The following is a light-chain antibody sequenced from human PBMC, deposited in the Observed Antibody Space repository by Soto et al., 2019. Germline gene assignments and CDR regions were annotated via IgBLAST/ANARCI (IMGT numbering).Light chain of an antibody. Sequence: QSALTQPASVSGSPGQSITISCSGTIRDVGGYNFVSWYQHHPGAAPKLIIYEVSKRPSGVSSRFSGSKSGNTASLTISGLQAEDEGDYCCSSYTTSSTVVFGGGTKLTVL. CDR3: SSYTTSSTVV. J-gene: IGLJ3*02. V-gene: IGLV2-14*01. CDR2: EVS. CDR1: IRDVGGYNF.